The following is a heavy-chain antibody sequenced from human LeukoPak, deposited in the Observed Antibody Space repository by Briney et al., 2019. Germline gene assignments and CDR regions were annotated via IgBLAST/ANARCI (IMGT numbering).Heavy chain of an antibody. CDR2: IIPIFATA. D-gene: IGHD3-10*01. Sequence: ASVKVSCKASGGTFSNYAISWVRQAPGQVPEWMGGIIPIFATANSAQRFQGRVTITADKSTSTAYMELSSLRSEDTAVYYCARVPDGSGTYSYYYYYMDVWGKGTTVTVSS. CDR1: GGTFSNYA. CDR3: ARVPDGSGTYSYYYYYMDV. J-gene: IGHJ6*03. V-gene: IGHV1-69*06.